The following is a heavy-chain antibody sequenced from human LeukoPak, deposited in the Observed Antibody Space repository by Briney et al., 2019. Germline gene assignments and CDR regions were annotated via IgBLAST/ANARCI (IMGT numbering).Heavy chain of an antibody. Sequence: GRSLRLSCAASGFTFSSYGFHWVRQAPGKGLEWVAVLWYDGNKKYYADSVKGRFTVSRDSSKNTLYLQMNSLGGEDTAVYYCARRTDTGGSFDYWGQGTLVTVSS. CDR2: LWYDGNKK. CDR3: ARRTDTGGSFDY. D-gene: IGHD7-27*01. V-gene: IGHV3-33*08. CDR1: GFTFSSYG. J-gene: IGHJ4*02.